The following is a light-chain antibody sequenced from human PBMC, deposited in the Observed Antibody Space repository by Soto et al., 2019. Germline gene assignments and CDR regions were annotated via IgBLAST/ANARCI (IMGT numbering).Light chain of an antibody. CDR3: QQYGGSTRT. Sequence: EIVLTQSPGTLSLSPGERATLSCRASQSVSSHYLAWYQQKSGQAPRLLIYGASSRATGIPVRFSGSGSGTDVNLTSSSLEPKDFAVYYCQQYGGSTRTFGQGTKVEIK. CDR1: QSVSSHY. CDR2: GAS. V-gene: IGKV3-20*01. J-gene: IGKJ1*01.